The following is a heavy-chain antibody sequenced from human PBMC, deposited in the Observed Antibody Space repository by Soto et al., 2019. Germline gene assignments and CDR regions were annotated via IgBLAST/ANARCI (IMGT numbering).Heavy chain of an antibody. V-gene: IGHV3-21*01. D-gene: IGHD1-7*01. CDR1: GFTFSSYS. CDR2: ISSSSSYI. Sequence: PGGSLRLSCAASGFTFSSYSMNWVRQAPGKGLEWVSSISSSSSYIYYADSVKGRFTISRDNAKNSLYLQMNSLRAEDTAVYYCARVLNWNYISYYYGMDVWGQGTTVIVSS. CDR3: ARVLNWNYISYYYGMDV. J-gene: IGHJ6*02.